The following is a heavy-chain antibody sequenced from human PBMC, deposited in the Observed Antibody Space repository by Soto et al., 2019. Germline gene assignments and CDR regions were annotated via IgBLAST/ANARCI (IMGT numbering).Heavy chain of an antibody. CDR2: IYYSGST. CDR1: GDSITSGDFN. Sequence: LSGTCADPGDSITSGDFNWSWLRQPPGKGLEWIAFIYYSGSTYYNPSLKSRVTISVDTSKTQFSLKVNSVTAADTAVYYCAREVVVLTRTEKAFDIWGQGIMVTVSS. CDR3: AREVVVLTRTEKAFDI. J-gene: IGHJ3*02. D-gene: IGHD2-15*01. V-gene: IGHV4-30-4*01.